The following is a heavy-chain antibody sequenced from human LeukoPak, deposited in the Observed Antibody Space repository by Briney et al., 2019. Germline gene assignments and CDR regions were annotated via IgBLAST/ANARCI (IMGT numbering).Heavy chain of an antibody. Sequence: PGGSLRLSCEASGFTFSSYAMSWVRQAPGKGLEWVSAISGSGGSTYYADTVKGRFAISRDNSKNTLYLQMSSLRAEDTAVYYCAKDSPLPLRWLDYWGQGTLVTVSS. J-gene: IGHJ4*02. V-gene: IGHV3-23*01. CDR2: ISGSGGST. CDR3: AKDSPLPLRWLDY. D-gene: IGHD4-23*01. CDR1: GFTFSSYA.